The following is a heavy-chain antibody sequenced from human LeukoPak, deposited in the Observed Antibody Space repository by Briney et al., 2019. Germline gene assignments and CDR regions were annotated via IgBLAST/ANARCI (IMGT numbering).Heavy chain of an antibody. J-gene: IGHJ6*03. Sequence: PSETLSLTCTVSGGSISSGSYYWSWIRQPAGKGLEWIGRIYTSGSTNYNPSLKSRVTISVDTSKNQFSLKLSSVTAADTAVYYCARELEDSYGRPYYYYYMDVWGKGTTVTVSS. CDR1: GGSISSGSYY. CDR3: ARELEDSYGRPYYYYYMDV. D-gene: IGHD5-18*01. CDR2: IYTSGST. V-gene: IGHV4-61*02.